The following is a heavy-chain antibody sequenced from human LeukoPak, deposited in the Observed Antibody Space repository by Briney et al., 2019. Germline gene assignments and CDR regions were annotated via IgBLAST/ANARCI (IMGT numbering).Heavy chain of an antibody. J-gene: IGHJ3*02. CDR2: ISYDGSNK. D-gene: IGHD5-18*01. Sequence: GGSLRLPCAASGFTFSSYAMHWVRQAPGKGLEWVAVISYDGSNKYYADSVKGRFTISRDNSKNTLYLQMNSLRAEDTAVYYCAKDRARGYSYGEDAFDIWGQGTMVTVSS. CDR1: GFTFSSYA. V-gene: IGHV3-30-3*01. CDR3: AKDRARGYSYGEDAFDI.